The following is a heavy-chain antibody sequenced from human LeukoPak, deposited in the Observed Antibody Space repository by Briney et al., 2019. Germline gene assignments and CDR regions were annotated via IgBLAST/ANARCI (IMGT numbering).Heavy chain of an antibody. V-gene: IGHV1-2*02. CDR1: GYTFTGYY. Sequence: ASVKVSCKASGYTFTGYYMHWVRQAPGQGLEWMGWINPNSGGTNYAQKFQGRVTMTRDTSISTAYTELSRLRSDDTAVYYCARDPGFRGYYNPHGPDVWSQGTTVTVSS. CDR3: ARDPGFRGYYNPHGPDV. D-gene: IGHD3-22*01. J-gene: IGHJ6*02. CDR2: INPNSGGT.